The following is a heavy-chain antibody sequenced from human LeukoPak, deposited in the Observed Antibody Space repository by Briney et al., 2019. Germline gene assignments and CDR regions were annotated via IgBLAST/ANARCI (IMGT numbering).Heavy chain of an antibody. CDR1: GGSFSGYY. CDR2: INHSGST. Sequence: SETLSLTCTVYGGSFSGYYWSWIRQPPGKGLEWIGEINHSGSTNYNPSLKSRVTMSVDKSKNQFSLKLSSVTAADTAVYYCARVRGSYSRYFDLWGRGTLVTVSS. V-gene: IGHV4-34*01. D-gene: IGHD1-26*01. CDR3: ARVRGSYSRYFDL. J-gene: IGHJ2*01.